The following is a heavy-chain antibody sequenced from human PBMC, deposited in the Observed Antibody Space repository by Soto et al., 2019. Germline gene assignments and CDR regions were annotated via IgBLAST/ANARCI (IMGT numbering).Heavy chain of an antibody. V-gene: IGHV1-18*01. CDR2: FSADNGNI. CDR1: GYTFTSYG. J-gene: IGHJ4*02. D-gene: IGHD6-19*01. CDR3: ARTKYSSGWYGGYYFDN. Sequence: QVQLVQSGAEVKKPGASVKVSCKASGYTFTSYGISWVRQAPGQGLEWMTWFSADNGNINYAQKLQGRGTMTTDTSTSTTYMELRSLRSDDTAVYYCARTKYSSGWYGGYYFDNWGQGTLVTVSS.